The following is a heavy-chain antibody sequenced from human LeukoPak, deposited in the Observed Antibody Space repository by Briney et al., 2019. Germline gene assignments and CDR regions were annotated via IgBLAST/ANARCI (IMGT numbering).Heavy chain of an antibody. CDR3: VSRPNYGLRGYYYMDL. CDR1: GFTFSDYY. V-gene: IGHV3-11*01. CDR2: ISSSGSTI. J-gene: IGHJ6*03. Sequence: PGGSLRLSCAASGFTFSDYYMSWIRQAPGKGLEWLSYISSSGSTIYYAGSVKGRFTISRDNAQNSLYLQMNSLRAEDTAVYYCVSRPNYGLRGYYYMDLWGKGTTVTVSS. D-gene: IGHD4-17*01.